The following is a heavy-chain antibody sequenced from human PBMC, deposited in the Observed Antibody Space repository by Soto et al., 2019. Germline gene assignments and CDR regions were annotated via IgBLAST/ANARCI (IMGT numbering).Heavy chain of an antibody. J-gene: IGHJ4*02. V-gene: IGHV4-31*03. CDR3: AREDGITMVPGVIH. Sequence: TRSISSTVSGVSISRAAYYWSWIRQHPGKGLEWIGYNYYSGSTYYNPSLKSRVTISVHTSKNQFSLKLSSVTAADTAVYYCAREDGITMVPGVIHWGQGTLVTVS. CDR2: NYYSGST. CDR1: GVSISRAAYY. D-gene: IGHD3-10*01.